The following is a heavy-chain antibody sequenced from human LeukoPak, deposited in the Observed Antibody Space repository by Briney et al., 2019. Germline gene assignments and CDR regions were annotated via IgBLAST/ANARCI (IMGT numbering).Heavy chain of an antibody. CDR1: GGSISSSNNF. J-gene: IGHJ1*01. V-gene: IGHV4-39*01. Sequence: SETLSLTCTASGGSISSSNNFWGWIRQPPGKGLEWIGSVHHSGSTYYNPSLKSRVTISGDTSKNQFSLKLNSVTAADTAVYYCARHGGYCSSTSCFEYFHYWGQGTLVTVPS. D-gene: IGHD2-2*01. CDR2: VHHSGST. CDR3: ARHGGYCSSTSCFEYFHY.